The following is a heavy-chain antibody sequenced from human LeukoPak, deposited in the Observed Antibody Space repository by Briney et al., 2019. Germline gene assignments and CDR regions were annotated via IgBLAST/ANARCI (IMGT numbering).Heavy chain of an antibody. CDR2: INDSGHA. J-gene: IGHJ2*01. CDR3: ASSRDLYHEAFTSYWYFDV. V-gene: IGHV4-34*01. D-gene: IGHD2-21*01. CDR1: GASFRAYY. Sequence: PSETLSLTCAVYGASFRAYYWSWIRQAPGKGLEWIGEINDSGHARYNASLKSRVTMSVDTSKNQFSLKLKSVTAADTAVYYCASSRDLYHEAFTSYWYFDVWGRGSLVTVSS.